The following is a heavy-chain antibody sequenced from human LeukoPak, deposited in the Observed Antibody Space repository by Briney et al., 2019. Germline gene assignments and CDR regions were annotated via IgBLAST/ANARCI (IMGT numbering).Heavy chain of an antibody. D-gene: IGHD6-6*01. Sequence: PSETLSLTCAVYGGSFSGYYWSWIRLPPGKGLEWIGEINHSGSTNYNPSLKSRVTISVDTSKNQFSLKLSSVTAADTAVYYCARARIAAHLDYWGQGTLVTVSS. J-gene: IGHJ4*02. V-gene: IGHV4-34*01. CDR3: ARARIAAHLDY. CDR1: GGSFSGYY. CDR2: INHSGST.